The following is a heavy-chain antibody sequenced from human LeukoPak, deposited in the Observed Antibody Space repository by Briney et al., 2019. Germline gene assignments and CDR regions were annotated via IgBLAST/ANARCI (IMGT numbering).Heavy chain of an antibody. CDR1: GFTFSTYG. V-gene: IGHV3-30*18. CDR3: AKDFRDGYNHPSYYFDS. D-gene: IGHD5-24*01. Sequence: GGSLRLSCAASGFTFSTYGMHWVRQAPGKGLEWVAVISYDGRSEYYADSVQGRFTVARDNSKNTIYLQMNNLRADDTAVYYCAKDFRDGYNHPSYYFDSWGQGTLVTVSS. J-gene: IGHJ4*02. CDR2: ISYDGRSE.